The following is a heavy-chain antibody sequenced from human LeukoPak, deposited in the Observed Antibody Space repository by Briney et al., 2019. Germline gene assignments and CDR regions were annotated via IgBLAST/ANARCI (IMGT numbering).Heavy chain of an antibody. CDR2: ISSSSYI. D-gene: IGHD6-13*01. CDR1: GFTFSSYS. J-gene: IGHJ4*02. Sequence: PGGSLRLSCAASGFTFSSYSMNWVRQAPGKGLEWVSSISSSSYIYYADSVKGRFTISRDNAKNSLYLQMNSLRAEDTAVYYCTLCIAAAGSFDYWGQGTLVTVSS. CDR3: TLCIAAAGSFDY. V-gene: IGHV3-21*01.